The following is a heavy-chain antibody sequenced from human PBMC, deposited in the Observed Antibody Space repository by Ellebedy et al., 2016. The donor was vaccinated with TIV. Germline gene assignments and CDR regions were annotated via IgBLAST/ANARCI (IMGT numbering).Heavy chain of an antibody. CDR2: VYYSGSP. Sequence: MPSETLSLTCTVSGASISSSNYYWGWIRQPPGKGLEYIGSVYYSGSPYYNPSFKSRVTLSADTSKNQFSLNLRTVTAADTAVYYCARTDPWQPIDDWGQGILVSVSS. V-gene: IGHV4-39*01. CDR3: ARTDPWQPIDD. J-gene: IGHJ4*02. D-gene: IGHD2-21*02. CDR1: GASISSSNYY.